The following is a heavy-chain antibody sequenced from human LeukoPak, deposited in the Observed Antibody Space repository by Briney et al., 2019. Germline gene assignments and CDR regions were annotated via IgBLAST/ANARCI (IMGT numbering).Heavy chain of an antibody. J-gene: IGHJ4*02. CDR3: ASSPRLRYFDWLPGYLDY. V-gene: IGHV1-18*01. CDR1: GYTFTSYG. CDR2: ISAYNGNT. D-gene: IGHD3-9*01. Sequence: GSSVKVSCKASGYTFTSYGISWVRQAPGQGLEWMGWISAYNGNTNYAQKLQGRVTMTTDTSTSTAYMELRSLRSDDTAVYYCASSPRLRYFDWLPGYLDYWGQGTLVTVSS.